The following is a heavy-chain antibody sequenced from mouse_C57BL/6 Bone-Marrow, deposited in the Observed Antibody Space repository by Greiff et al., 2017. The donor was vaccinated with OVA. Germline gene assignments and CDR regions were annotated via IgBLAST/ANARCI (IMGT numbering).Heavy chain of an antibody. Sequence: QVQLQQSGAELVRPGASVKLSCKASGYTFTDYYINWVKQRPGQGLEWIARIYPGSGNTYYNEKFKGKATLTAEKSSSTAYMQLSSLTSEDSAVYFCARSLNWVYAMDYWGQGTSVTVSS. CDR1: GYTFTDYY. J-gene: IGHJ4*01. CDR2: IYPGSGNT. CDR3: ARSLNWVYAMDY. V-gene: IGHV1-76*01. D-gene: IGHD4-1*01.